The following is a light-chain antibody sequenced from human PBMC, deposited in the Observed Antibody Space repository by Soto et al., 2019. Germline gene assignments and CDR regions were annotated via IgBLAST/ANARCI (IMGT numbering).Light chain of an antibody. J-gene: IGLJ1*01. CDR2: GNS. Sequence: QSVLTQPPSVSGAPGQRVTISCTGSSSNIGAGYDVHWYQQLPGTAPKLLIYGNSNRPSGVPDRFSGSKSGTSASLAITGLQAEDEADYYCQSYDSSLSEVFGTGTKLNVL. CDR1: SSNIGAGYD. V-gene: IGLV1-40*01. CDR3: QSYDSSLSEV.